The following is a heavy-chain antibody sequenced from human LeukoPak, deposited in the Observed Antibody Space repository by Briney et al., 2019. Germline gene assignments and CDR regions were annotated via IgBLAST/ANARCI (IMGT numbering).Heavy chain of an antibody. V-gene: IGHV4-39*01. D-gene: IGHD3-10*01. J-gene: IGHJ4*02. CDR1: GGSISSSSYY. Sequence: PSETLSLTCTVSGGSISSSSYYWSWIRQPPGKGLEWIGEINHSGSTNYNPSLKSRVTISVDTSKNQFSLKLSSVTAADTAVYYCARHNPFGSGSYRDYWGRGTLVTVSS. CDR2: INHSGST. CDR3: ARHNPFGSGSYRDY.